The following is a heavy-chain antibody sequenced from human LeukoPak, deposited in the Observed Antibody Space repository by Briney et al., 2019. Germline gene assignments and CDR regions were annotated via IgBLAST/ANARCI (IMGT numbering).Heavy chain of an antibody. J-gene: IGHJ4*02. D-gene: IGHD3-10*01. CDR3: ATEEGWFREFSY. Sequence: EPGGSLRLSCAASGFTFSSYAMSWVRQAPGKGLEWVSAISGSGGSTYYADSVKGRFTISRDNSKNTLYLQMNSLRAEDTAVYYCATEEGWFREFSYWGQGTLVTVSS. V-gene: IGHV3-23*01. CDR2: ISGSGGST. CDR1: GFTFSSYA.